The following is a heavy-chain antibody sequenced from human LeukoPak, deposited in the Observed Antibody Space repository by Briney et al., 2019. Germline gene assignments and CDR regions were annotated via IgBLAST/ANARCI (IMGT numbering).Heavy chain of an antibody. Sequence: GGSLRLSCAASGFTFSDYYMSWLRQAPGKGLEWVSYISSSSSYTNYADSVKGRFTISRDNAKNSLYLQMNSLRAEDTAVYYCARDLEAIVVVPAAIAFDYWGQGTLVTVSS. CDR1: GFTFSDYY. J-gene: IGHJ4*02. D-gene: IGHD2-2*02. CDR3: ARDLEAIVVVPAAIAFDY. V-gene: IGHV3-11*06. CDR2: ISSSSSYT.